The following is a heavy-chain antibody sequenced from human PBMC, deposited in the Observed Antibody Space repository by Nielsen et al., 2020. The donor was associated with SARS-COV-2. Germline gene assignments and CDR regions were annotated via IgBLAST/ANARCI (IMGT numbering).Heavy chain of an antibody. Sequence: GESLKISCKASGYSFTNYWIGWVRQMPGKGLEWMGVISHGGSDTRYSPAFQGQVTISADQSITTAYLQWSSLKASDTAIYYCARQGRFCSRTTCSRNYFDSWGQGTLVTVSS. V-gene: IGHV5-51*01. J-gene: IGHJ4*02. CDR1: GYSFTNYW. D-gene: IGHD2-2*01. CDR2: ISHGGSDT. CDR3: ARQGRFCSRTTCSRNYFDS.